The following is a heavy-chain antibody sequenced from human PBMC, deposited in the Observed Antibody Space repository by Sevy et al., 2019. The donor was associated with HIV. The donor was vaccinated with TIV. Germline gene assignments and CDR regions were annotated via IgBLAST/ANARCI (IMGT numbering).Heavy chain of an antibody. V-gene: IGHV3-21*01. CDR1: GFTFSTYP. D-gene: IGHD3-10*01. CDR3: ARPYGSGSWEAFDL. J-gene: IGHJ3*01. Sequence: GGSLRLACAASGFTFSTYPMNWVRQAPGKGLEWVSSLSFSSNYIYYADSVKGRFTIFRDNAKNSVYLQMNSLRVEDTAVYYCARPYGSGSWEAFDLWGQGTLVTVSS. CDR2: LSFSSNYI.